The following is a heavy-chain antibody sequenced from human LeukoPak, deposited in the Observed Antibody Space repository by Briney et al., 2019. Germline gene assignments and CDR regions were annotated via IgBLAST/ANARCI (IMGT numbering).Heavy chain of an antibody. V-gene: IGHV1-46*01. Sequence: ASVKVSCKASGYTFTSYYMHWVRQAPGQGLEWMGIINPSGGSTSYAQKFQGRVTMTRDMSTSTVYMELSSLRSEDTAVYYCARGESTVGMWFGTVGGVWFDPWGQGTLVTVSS. CDR1: GYTFTSYY. CDR2: INPSGGST. CDR3: ARGESTVGMWFGTVGGVWFDP. D-gene: IGHD3-10*01. J-gene: IGHJ5*02.